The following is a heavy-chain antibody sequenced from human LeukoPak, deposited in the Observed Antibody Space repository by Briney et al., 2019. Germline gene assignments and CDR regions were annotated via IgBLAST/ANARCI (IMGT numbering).Heavy chain of an antibody. CDR3: ARDHSVGDIAWWFDP. V-gene: IGHV1-46*01. Sequence: ASVKVSCKTSGYTFTNNWMHWVRQAPGQGLEWVGVINPTGTSTIYAQNFQGRVTLTRDMSTTTDYMELRSLTSEDTAVYYCARDHSVGDIAWWFDPWGQGTLVSVSS. D-gene: IGHD3-10*01. CDR1: GYTFTNNW. CDR2: INPTGTST. J-gene: IGHJ5*02.